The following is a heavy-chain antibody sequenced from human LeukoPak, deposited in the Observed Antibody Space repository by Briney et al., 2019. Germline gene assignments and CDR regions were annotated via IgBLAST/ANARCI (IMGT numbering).Heavy chain of an antibody. Sequence: GRSLRLSCAASGFTFNSYSMHWVRQAPGKGLEWVAVVSYDESNKYYADSVKGRFTISRDNSKNTLCLLMNSLRVDDTALYYCARDYDILTAYLSFWGQGTLVTVSS. CDR3: ARDYDILTAYLSF. J-gene: IGHJ4*02. D-gene: IGHD3-9*01. CDR1: GFTFNSYS. CDR2: VSYDESNK. V-gene: IGHV3-30*04.